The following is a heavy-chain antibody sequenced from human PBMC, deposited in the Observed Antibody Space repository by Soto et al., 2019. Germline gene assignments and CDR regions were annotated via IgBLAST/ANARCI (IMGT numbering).Heavy chain of an antibody. V-gene: IGHV3-33*01. CDR2: IWYDGSNK. J-gene: IGHJ4*02. CDR1: GFTFSSYG. Sequence: GGSLRLSCAASGFTFSSYGMHWVRQAPGKGLEWVAVIWYDGSNKYYADSVKGRFTISRDNSKNTLYLQMNSLRAEDTAVYYCASDSGTLSGFDYWGQGTLVTVSS. D-gene: IGHD1-26*01. CDR3: ASDSGTLSGFDY.